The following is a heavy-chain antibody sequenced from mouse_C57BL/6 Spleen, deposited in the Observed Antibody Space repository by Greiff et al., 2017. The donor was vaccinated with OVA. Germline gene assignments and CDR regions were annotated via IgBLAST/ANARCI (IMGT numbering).Heavy chain of an antibody. CDR1: GYSFTGYY. D-gene: IGHD2-4*01. CDR3: ASPRYYDYDPYYYAMDY. Sequence: VQLKESGPELVKPGASVKISCKASGYSFTGYYMHWVKQSSEKSLEWIGEINPSTGGTSYNQKFKVKATLTVDKSSSTAYMQLKSLTSEDSAVYYCASPRYYDYDPYYYAMDYWGQGTSVTVSS. J-gene: IGHJ4*01. V-gene: IGHV1-43*01. CDR2: INPSTGGT.